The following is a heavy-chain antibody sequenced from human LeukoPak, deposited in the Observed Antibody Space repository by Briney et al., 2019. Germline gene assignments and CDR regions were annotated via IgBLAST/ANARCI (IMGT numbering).Heavy chain of an antibody. CDR3: ARDIVASVGSSPRGLSY. V-gene: IGHV4-34*01. CDR1: GGSFSAYY. Sequence: SETLSLTCAVYGGSFSAYYWSWIRQPPGKGLEWMGEVNHGGSTNYNPSLKSRVTISVDTSKNQFSLKLSSVTAADTAVYYCARDIVASVGSSPRGLSYWGQGTLVTVSS. J-gene: IGHJ4*02. CDR2: VNHGGST. D-gene: IGHD3-16*02.